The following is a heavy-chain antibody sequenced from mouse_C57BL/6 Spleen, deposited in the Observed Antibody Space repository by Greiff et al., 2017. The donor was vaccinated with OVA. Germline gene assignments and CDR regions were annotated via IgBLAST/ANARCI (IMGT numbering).Heavy chain of an antibody. CDR1: GYTFTSYW. CDR3: ARKGNYYGSSSMDD. CDR2: IDPSDSYT. J-gene: IGHJ4*01. D-gene: IGHD1-1*01. Sequence: QVQLQQPGAELVMPGASVKLSCKASGYTFTSYWMHWVKQRPGQGLEWIGEIDPSDSYTNYNQKFKGQSTLTVDKSSSTVYMQISSLTSEDSAVYYCARKGNYYGSSSMDDWGQGTSVTVSS. V-gene: IGHV1-69*01.